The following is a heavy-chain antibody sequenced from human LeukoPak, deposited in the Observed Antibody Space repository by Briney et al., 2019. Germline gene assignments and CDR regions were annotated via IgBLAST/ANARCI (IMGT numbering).Heavy chain of an antibody. D-gene: IGHD3-10*01. Sequence: PGGSLRLSCAASGFTLSSYSMNWVRQAPGKGLEWVSVIYSGGSTYYADSVKGRFTISRDNSKNTLYLQMNSLRAEDTAVYYCARDYYGSGSYSNYYYYYMDVWGKGTTVTVSS. V-gene: IGHV3-53*01. CDR1: GFTLSSYS. CDR3: ARDYYGSGSYSNYYYYYMDV. J-gene: IGHJ6*03. CDR2: IYSGGST.